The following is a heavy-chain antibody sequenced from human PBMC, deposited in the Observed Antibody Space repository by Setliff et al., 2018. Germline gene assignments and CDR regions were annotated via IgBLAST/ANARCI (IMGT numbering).Heavy chain of an antibody. J-gene: IGHJ4*01. CDR3: ARRSGDRGMTTGWPDDFDY. D-gene: IGHD4-17*01. V-gene: IGHV1-18*01. CDR2: ISTRNDDT. Sequence: GASVKVSCKASGYIFTRYRITGVRQSPGQGLEWMGWISTRNDDTVYAQEFKGRVTLTTDTSTNTAYMELRSLRSDDTAVYYCARRSGDRGMTTGWPDDFDYWGRGTLVTVSS. CDR1: GYIFTRYR.